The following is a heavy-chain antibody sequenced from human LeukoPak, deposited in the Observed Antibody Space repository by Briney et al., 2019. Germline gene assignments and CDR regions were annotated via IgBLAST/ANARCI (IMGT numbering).Heavy chain of an antibody. CDR2: INHSGNT. D-gene: IGHD1-1*01. V-gene: IGHV4-34*01. Sequence: SETLSLTCAVYAGSFRDYYWSWIRQPPGQGLEWIGEINHSGNTNYSPSFKSRVTISVDTSKNQFSLKLSSVTAADTSVYYCARGNYYFDLWGRDTLVTVSS. CDR1: AGSFRDYY. CDR3: ARGNYYFDL. J-gene: IGHJ2*01.